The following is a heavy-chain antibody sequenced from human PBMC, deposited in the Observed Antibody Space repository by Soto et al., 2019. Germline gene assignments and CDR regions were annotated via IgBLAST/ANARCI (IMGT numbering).Heavy chain of an antibody. CDR3: AKESRGIAPTVTGY. CDR2: ISSSSSTI. D-gene: IGHD6-13*01. V-gene: IGHV3-48*01. CDR1: GFTFSSYS. Sequence: GSLRLSCASSGFTFSSYSMNWVRQAPGKGLEWVSYISSSSSTIYYADSVKGRFTISRDNSKNTLHLQMNSLRAEDTAVYFCAKESRGIAPTVTGYWGQGTLVTVSS. J-gene: IGHJ4*02.